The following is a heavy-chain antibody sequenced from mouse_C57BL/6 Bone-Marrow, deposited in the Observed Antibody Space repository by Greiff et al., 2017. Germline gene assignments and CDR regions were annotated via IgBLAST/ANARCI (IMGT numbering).Heavy chain of an antibody. D-gene: IGHD2-4*01. J-gene: IGHJ2*01. CDR1: GYTFTSYT. CDR3: ARGRLRRVFDY. V-gene: IGHV1-4*01. CDR2: ITPSSGYT. Sequence: VKLVESGAELARPGASVKMSCKASGYTFTSYTMHWVKQRPGQGLEWIGYITPSSGYTKYNQKFKDKATLTADKSSSTAYMQLSSLTSEDSAVYYCARGRLRRVFDYWGQGTTLTVSS.